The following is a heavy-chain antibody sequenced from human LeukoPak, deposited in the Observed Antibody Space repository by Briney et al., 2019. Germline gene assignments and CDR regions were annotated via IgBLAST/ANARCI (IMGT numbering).Heavy chain of an antibody. CDR3: ARDRGGDTAMMG. D-gene: IGHD5-18*01. V-gene: IGHV1-58*02. CDR2: IVVGSGNT. Sequence: SVKVSCKASGFTFTSSAMQWVRQARGQRLEWIGWIVVGSGNTNYAQKFQDRVTMTTDTSTSTVYMELSNLRSEDTAVYYCARDRGGDTAMMGWGQGTLITVSS. CDR1: GFTFTSSA. J-gene: IGHJ4*02.